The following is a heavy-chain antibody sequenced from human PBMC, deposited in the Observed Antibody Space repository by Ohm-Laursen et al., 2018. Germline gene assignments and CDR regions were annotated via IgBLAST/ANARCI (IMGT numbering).Heavy chain of an antibody. Sequence: SSVKVSCKASGGTFSSYAISWVRQAPGQGLERLGEITPMFGTANYAQKFQGRVTITADESTSTAYMDLSSLRSEDTAIYYCARDGLGTRGYFHHWGQGSLVTVSS. CDR2: ITPMFGTA. CDR1: GGTFSSYA. D-gene: IGHD3-10*01. V-gene: IGHV1-69*01. CDR3: ARDGLGTRGYFHH. J-gene: IGHJ1*01.